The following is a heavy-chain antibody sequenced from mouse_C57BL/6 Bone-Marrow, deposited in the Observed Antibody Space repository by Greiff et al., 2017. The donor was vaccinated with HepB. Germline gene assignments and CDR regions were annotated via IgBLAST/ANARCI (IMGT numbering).Heavy chain of an antibody. CDR3: ARGDGYPY. J-gene: IGHJ2*01. CDR1: GYSFTGYY. CDR2: INPSTGGT. Sequence: VHVKQSGPELVKPGASVKISCKASGYSFTGYYMNWVKQSPEKSLEWIGEINPSTGGTTYNQKFKAKATLTVDKSSSTAYMQLKSLTSEDSAVYYCARGDGYPYWGQGTTLTVSS. D-gene: IGHD2-3*01. V-gene: IGHV1-42*01.